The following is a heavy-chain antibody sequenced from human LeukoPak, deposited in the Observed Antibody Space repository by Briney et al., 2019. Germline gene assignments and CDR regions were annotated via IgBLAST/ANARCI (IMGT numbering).Heavy chain of an antibody. V-gene: IGHV1-69*04. J-gene: IGHJ5*02. Sequence: SVKVSCKASGGTFSSYAISWVRQAPGQGLEWMGRIIPILGIANYAQKFQGRVTITADKSTSTAYMELSSLRSEDTAVYYCATAYYYDSSGYYYEEGPALDPWGQGALDTVSS. D-gene: IGHD3-22*01. CDR1: GGTFSSYA. CDR3: ATAYYYDSSGYYYEEGPALDP. CDR2: IIPILGIA.